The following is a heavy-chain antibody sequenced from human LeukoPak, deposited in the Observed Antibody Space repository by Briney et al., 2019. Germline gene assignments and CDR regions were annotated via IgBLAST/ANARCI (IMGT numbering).Heavy chain of an antibody. V-gene: IGHV3-23*01. Sequence: GGSLRLSCAASGFTFSTYAMSWVRQAPGQWLDWVSAISGSGGRTHYADSVKGRFTISRDNSKNTLYLQMNSLRAEDTAVYYCAKEDFSSGWSVDYWGQGTLVTVSS. J-gene: IGHJ4*02. CDR1: GFTFSTYA. CDR2: ISGSGGRT. CDR3: AKEDFSSGWSVDY. D-gene: IGHD6-19*01.